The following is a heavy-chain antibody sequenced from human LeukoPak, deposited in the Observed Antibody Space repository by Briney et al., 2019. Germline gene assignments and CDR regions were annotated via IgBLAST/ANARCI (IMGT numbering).Heavy chain of an antibody. D-gene: IGHD6-13*01. CDR2: IYYSGST. J-gene: IGHJ5*02. CDR3: ARCNSSPNPGGWFDP. CDR1: GHFKHSCY. Sequence: SETLSLTCTVWGHFKHSCYWRGARQPPGKGLEWIGYIYYSGSTNYNPSLKSRVTISVDTSKNQFSLKLSTVTAAVTALYSCARCNSSPNPGGWFDPWGQGTLVTVSS. V-gene: IGHV4-59*08.